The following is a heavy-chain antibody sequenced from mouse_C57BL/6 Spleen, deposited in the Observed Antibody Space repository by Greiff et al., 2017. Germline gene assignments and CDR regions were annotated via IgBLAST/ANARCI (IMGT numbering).Heavy chain of an antibody. CDR3: ARNFPHYYAMDY. Sequence: QVQLKQPGAELVKPGASVTMSCKASGYTFTSYWLTWVKQRPGQGLEWIGDIYPGSGRTNYTETFKSSATRTGETSSSTAYMQLSSLTSEDSAVYYCARNFPHYYAMDYWGQGTSGTGSS. V-gene: IGHV1-55*01. CDR2: IYPGSGRT. J-gene: IGHJ4*01. CDR1: GYTFTSYW.